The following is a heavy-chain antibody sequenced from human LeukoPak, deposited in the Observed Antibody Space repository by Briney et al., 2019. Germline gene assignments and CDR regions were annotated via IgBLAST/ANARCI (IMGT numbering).Heavy chain of an antibody. Sequence: ASVKVSCKASGYTFTGYYIHWVRQAPGQGLEWMGWINPHSGGTNYAQKFQARVTMTRDTSINTAYMELSRPRSDDTAVYYCARVPFGGYDIDYWDQGTLVTVSS. CDR1: GYTFTGYY. D-gene: IGHD5-12*01. CDR3: ARVPFGGYDIDY. V-gene: IGHV1-2*02. J-gene: IGHJ4*02. CDR2: INPHSGGT.